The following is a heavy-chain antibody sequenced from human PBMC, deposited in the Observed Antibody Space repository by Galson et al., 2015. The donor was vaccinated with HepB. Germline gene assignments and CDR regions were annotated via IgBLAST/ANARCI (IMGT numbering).Heavy chain of an antibody. CDR1: GYTFTSYG. V-gene: IGHV1-18*04. CDR3: ARWYCSGGSCPGDPDY. CDR2: ISAYNGNT. D-gene: IGHD2-15*01. J-gene: IGHJ4*02. Sequence: SVKVSCKASGYTFTSYGISWVRQAPGQGLEWMGWISAYNGNTNYAQKLQGRVTMTTDTSTSTAYMELRSLRSDDTAVYYCARWYCSGGSCPGDPDYWGQGTLVTVSS.